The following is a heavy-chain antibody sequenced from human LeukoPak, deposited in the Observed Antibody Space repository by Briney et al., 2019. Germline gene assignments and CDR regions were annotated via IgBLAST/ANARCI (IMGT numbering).Heavy chain of an antibody. CDR3: ARDEGLNYYDSSTGGL. CDR2: IYSGGST. Sequence: GGSLRLSCAASGFTVSSNYMSWVRKAPGKGLEWVSVIYSGGSTYYADSVKGRFTISRDNSKNTLYLQMNSLRAEDTAEDYCARDEGLNYYDSSTGGLWGQGTLVTVSS. D-gene: IGHD3-22*01. CDR1: GFTVSSNY. V-gene: IGHV3-66*01. J-gene: IGHJ4*02.